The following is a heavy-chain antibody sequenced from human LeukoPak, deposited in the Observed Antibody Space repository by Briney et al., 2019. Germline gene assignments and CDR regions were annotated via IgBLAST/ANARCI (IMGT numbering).Heavy chain of an antibody. Sequence: PGGSLRLSCAASGFTFSSYEMNWVRQAPGEGLEWVSYISSSGSSIYYADSVKGRFTITRDNAKNSLYLQMNGLRAEDTAVYYCARKSYSGTYYRGAFDIWGQGTMVTVSS. CDR3: ARKSYSGTYYRGAFDI. V-gene: IGHV3-48*03. CDR2: ISSSGSSI. J-gene: IGHJ3*02. CDR1: GFTFSSYE. D-gene: IGHD1-26*01.